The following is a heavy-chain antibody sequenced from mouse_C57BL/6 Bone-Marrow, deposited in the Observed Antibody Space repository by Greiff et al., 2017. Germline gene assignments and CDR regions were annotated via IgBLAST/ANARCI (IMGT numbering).Heavy chain of an antibody. CDR3: ERSVDDGYLFAY. CDR1: GYTFTSYW. CDR2: INPNSGSN. V-gene: IGHV1-64*01. D-gene: IGHD2-3*01. Sequence: VKLQQPGAELVKPGASVKLSCKASGYTFTSYWMHWVKQRPGQGLEWIGMINPNSGSNNYNEKFKGKATLTVDKSSSTAYMQLSSRTSEDAEVYDRERSVDDGYLFAYWGQGTLVTVSA. J-gene: IGHJ3*01.